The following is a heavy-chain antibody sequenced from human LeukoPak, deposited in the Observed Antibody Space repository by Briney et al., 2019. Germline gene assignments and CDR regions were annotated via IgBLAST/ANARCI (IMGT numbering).Heavy chain of an antibody. V-gene: IGHV3-30*04. CDR3: ASPLLYGVFDY. D-gene: IGHD4-17*01. CDR1: GFTFSSYA. Sequence: GGSLSLSCAASGFTFSSYALHWARRPPGKGREWVAVISYDGSNKYYADSVKGRFTISRDNSKNTLYLQMNSLRAEDTAVYYCASPLLYGVFDYWGQGTLVTVSS. CDR2: ISYDGSNK. J-gene: IGHJ4*02.